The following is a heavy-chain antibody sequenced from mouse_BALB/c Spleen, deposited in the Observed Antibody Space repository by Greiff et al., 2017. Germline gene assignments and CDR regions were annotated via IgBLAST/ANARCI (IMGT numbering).Heavy chain of an antibody. CDR3: ALIYDGYSFDY. Sequence: VQLKQSGAELVKPGASVKLSCTASGFNIKDTYMHWVKQRPEQGLEWIGRIDPANGNTKYDPKFQGKATITADTSSNTAYLQLSSLTSEDTAVYYCALIYDGYSFDYWGQGTTLTVSS. CDR2: IDPANGNT. J-gene: IGHJ2*01. V-gene: IGHV14-3*02. CDR1: GFNIKDTY. D-gene: IGHD2-3*01.